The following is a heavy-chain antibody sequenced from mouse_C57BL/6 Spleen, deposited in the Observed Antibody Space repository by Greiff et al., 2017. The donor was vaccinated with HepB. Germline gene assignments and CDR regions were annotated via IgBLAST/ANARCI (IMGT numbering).Heavy chain of an antibody. D-gene: IGHD3-2*02. V-gene: IGHV5-17*01. J-gene: IGHJ2*01. CDR1: GFTFSDYG. Sequence: EVQRVESGGGLVKPGGSLKLSCAASGFTFSDYGMHWVRQAPEKGLEWVAYISSGSSTIYYADTVKGRFTISRDNAKNTLFLHMTSLRSEDTAMYYCARNRLPFFDYWGQGTTLTVSS. CDR3: ARNRLPFFDY. CDR2: ISSGSSTI.